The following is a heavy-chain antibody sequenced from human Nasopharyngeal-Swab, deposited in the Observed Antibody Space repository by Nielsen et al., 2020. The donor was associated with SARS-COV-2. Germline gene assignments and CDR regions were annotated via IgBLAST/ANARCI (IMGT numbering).Heavy chain of an antibody. J-gene: IGHJ4*02. V-gene: IGHV3-23*01. CDR3: ARIYCGGGSCFSLDY. CDR2: ISGSGGST. D-gene: IGHD2-15*01. Sequence: GGSLRLSCAASGFTFSSYAMSWVRQAPGKGLEWVSAISGSGGSTYYADSVKGRFTISRDNSKNTLYLQMNSLRAEDTAVYYCARIYCGGGSCFSLDYWGQGTLVTVSS. CDR1: GFTFSSYA.